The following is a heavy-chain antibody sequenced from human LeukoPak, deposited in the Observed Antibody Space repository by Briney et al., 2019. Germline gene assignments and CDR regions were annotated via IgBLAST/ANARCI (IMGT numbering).Heavy chain of an antibody. D-gene: IGHD3-10*01. CDR3: ARGFYGAGGQFDY. J-gene: IGHJ4*02. V-gene: IGHV4-30-2*01. CDR2: IFHTGHT. Sequence: SETLSLTCAVSGGSISSGDFPWSWIRQPPGKSLEWNGYIFHTGHTSYNPSLKSRVTISVSMSKNQLSLRLTSVTAADTAVYYCARGFYGAGGQFDYWGQGALVTVSS. CDR1: GGSISSGDFP.